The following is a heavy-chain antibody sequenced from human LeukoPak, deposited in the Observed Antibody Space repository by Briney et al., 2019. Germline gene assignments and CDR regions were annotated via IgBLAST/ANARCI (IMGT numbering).Heavy chain of an antibody. J-gene: IGHJ4*02. CDR1: GFTFSSYG. D-gene: IGHD4/OR15-4a*01. Sequence: PGGSLRLSCAASGFTFSSYGMHWVRQAPGKGLEWVAFIRYDGSNKYYADSVKGRFTISRDNSKNTLYLQMNSPRAEDTAVYYCAKDVRRVPPYWGQGTLVTVSS. V-gene: IGHV3-30*02. CDR2: IRYDGSNK. CDR3: AKDVRRVPPY.